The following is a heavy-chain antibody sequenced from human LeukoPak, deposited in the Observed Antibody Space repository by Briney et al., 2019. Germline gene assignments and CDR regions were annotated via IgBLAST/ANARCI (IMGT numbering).Heavy chain of an antibody. CDR2: IYYSGST. CDR3: ASQTEERRSPINYGYSGRAV. D-gene: IGHD1-1*01. V-gene: IGHV4-39*01. Sequence: PSETLSLTCTVSGGSISSSGYYWGWIRQPPGKGLEWIGSIYYSGSTYYNPSLKSRVTISVDTSKNQFSLKLSSVTAADTAVYYCASQTEERRSPINYGYSGRAVCFPGTTVTGSS. CDR1: GGSISSSGYY. J-gene: IGHJ6*02.